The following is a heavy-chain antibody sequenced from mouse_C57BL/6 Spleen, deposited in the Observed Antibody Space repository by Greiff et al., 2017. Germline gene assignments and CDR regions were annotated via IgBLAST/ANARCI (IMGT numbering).Heavy chain of an antibody. V-gene: IGHV1-82*01. CDR2: IYPGDGDT. CDR3: AREVYGNYAMDY. J-gene: IGHJ4*01. CDR1: GYAFSSSW. Sequence: VKLMESGPELVKPGASVKISCKASGYAFSSSWMNWVKQRPGKGLEWIGRIYPGDGDTNYNGKFKGKATLTADKSSSTAYMQLSSLTSEDSAVYFCAREVYGNYAMDYWGQGTSVTVSS. D-gene: IGHD2-1*01.